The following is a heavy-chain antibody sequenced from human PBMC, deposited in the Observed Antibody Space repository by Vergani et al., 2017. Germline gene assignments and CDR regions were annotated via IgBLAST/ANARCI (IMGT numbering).Heavy chain of an antibody. CDR3: VRRAGRRITPVTDS. V-gene: IGHV5-51*03. J-gene: IGHJ4*02. D-gene: IGHD3-16*02. CDR1: GYMFSSYW. Sequence: EVPLVQSAAEVKKPGESLKISCKGSGYMFSSYWIAWVRQMPGKGLEWIGIVYPADSDTRYSPSFQGQVTISADKSINTAYLQWSSLKTSDSAMYYCVRRAGRRITPVTDSWGQGTLVTVSS. CDR2: VYPADSDT.